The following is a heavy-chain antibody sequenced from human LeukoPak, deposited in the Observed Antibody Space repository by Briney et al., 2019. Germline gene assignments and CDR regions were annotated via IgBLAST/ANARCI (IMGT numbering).Heavy chain of an antibody. CDR2: IIPIFGRA. D-gene: IGHD5-24*01. V-gene: IGHV1-69*05. CDR1: GGTFISYG. Sequence: ASVKVSCKASGGTFISYGISWVGQAPGQGVEGMGGIIPIFGRANYAKKFQGRGTNTTDESTSTAYMELSSLRSEDTAVYYCASQRDGYNQGDAFDIWGQGTMVTVSS. J-gene: IGHJ3*02. CDR3: ASQRDGYNQGDAFDI.